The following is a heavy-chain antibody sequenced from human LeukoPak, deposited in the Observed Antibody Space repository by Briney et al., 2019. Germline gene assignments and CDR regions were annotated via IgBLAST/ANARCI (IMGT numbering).Heavy chain of an antibody. CDR3: AKELANDYGDYWYYGMDV. Sequence: GGSLRLSCAASGFTFSSYGMHWVRQAPGKGLEWVSAISGSGGSTYYADSVKGRFTISRDNSKNTLYLQMNSLRAEDTAVYYCAKELANDYGDYWYYGMDVWGQGTTVTVSS. D-gene: IGHD4-17*01. V-gene: IGHV3-23*01. J-gene: IGHJ6*02. CDR2: ISGSGGST. CDR1: GFTFSSYG.